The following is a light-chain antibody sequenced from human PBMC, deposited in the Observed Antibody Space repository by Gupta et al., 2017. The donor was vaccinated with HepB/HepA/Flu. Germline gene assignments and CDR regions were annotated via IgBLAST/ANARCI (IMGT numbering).Light chain of an antibody. CDR1: QSVLSSSNKQTY. CDR3: QHDDRPPST. V-gene: IGKV4-1*01. Sequence: DIVMTQSPYPLPLSLGERPTINCKSSQSVLSSSNKQTYLAWYQQKPRQPPKLLIHWASTRKPGVPDNFSGRGSGADFTRTIDNRQAENVAIYYCQHDDRPPSTFGQGTKLEIK. J-gene: IGKJ2*01. CDR2: WAS.